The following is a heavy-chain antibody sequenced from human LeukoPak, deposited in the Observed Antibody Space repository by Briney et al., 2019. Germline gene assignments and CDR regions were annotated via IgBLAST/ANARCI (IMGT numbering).Heavy chain of an antibody. Sequence: PSETLSLTCTVSGDSISTSSYYWGWIRQPPGKGLEWVANIKQDGSDKSYVDSVKGRFTISRDNAKNSLYLQMNSLRAEDTAVYYCARKESNYVTHFDYWGQGTLVTVSS. D-gene: IGHD4-11*01. CDR1: GDSISTSSYY. CDR3: ARKESNYVTHFDY. V-gene: IGHV3-7*01. J-gene: IGHJ4*02. CDR2: IKQDGSDK.